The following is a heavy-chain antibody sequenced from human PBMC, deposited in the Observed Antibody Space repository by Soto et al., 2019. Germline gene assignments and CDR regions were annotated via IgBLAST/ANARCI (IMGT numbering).Heavy chain of an antibody. D-gene: IGHD6-13*01. CDR1: GGTFSSYA. J-gene: IGHJ4*02. Sequence: ASVKVSCKASGGTFSSYAISWVRQAPGQGLEWMGGIIPIFGTANYAQKFQGRVTITADESTSTAYMELSSLRSEDTAVYYCASSKQQLPYYFDYWGQGTLVTVSS. V-gene: IGHV1-69*13. CDR2: IIPIFGTA. CDR3: ASSKQQLPYYFDY.